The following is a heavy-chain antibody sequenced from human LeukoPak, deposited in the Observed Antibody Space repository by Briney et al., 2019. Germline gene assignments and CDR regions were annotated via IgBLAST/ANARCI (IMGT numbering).Heavy chain of an antibody. CDR2: ISYDGSNK. CDR1: GFTFSSYG. D-gene: IGHD4-17*01. CDR3: ARDPTTVPTMVDY. Sequence: GGSLRLSCAASGFTFSSYGMHWVRQAPGKGLEWVAVISYDGSNKYYADSVKGRFTISRDNSKNTLYLQMNSLRAEDTAVYYCARDPTTVPTMVDYWGQGTLVTVSS. J-gene: IGHJ4*02. V-gene: IGHV3-30*03.